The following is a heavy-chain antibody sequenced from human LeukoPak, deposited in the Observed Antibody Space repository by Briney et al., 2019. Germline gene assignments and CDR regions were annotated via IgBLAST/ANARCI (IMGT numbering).Heavy chain of an antibody. J-gene: IGHJ5*02. CDR2: INPNSGGT. CDR1: GYTFTGYY. Sequence: GASLKVSCKASGYTFTGYYMHWVRQAPGQGLEWMGWINPNSGGTNYAQKFQGRVTMTRDTSISTAYMELSRLRSDDTAVYYCARVEGDSYGYNWFDPWGQGTLVTVSS. V-gene: IGHV1-2*02. D-gene: IGHD5-18*01. CDR3: ARVEGDSYGYNWFDP.